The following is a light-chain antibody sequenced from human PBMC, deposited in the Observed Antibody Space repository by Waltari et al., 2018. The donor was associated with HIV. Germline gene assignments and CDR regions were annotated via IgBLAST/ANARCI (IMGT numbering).Light chain of an antibody. V-gene: IGLV1-44*01. J-gene: IGLJ3*02. Sequence: QSVLTQPPSASGTPGQRLTISCSGSSSNIGGYTVNWYQQLPGTAPKLLIYSNNRRPSGVPDRFSGSKSGTSASLAISGLQSEDESDYYCATWDGTLHGPVFGGGTKLTVL. CDR2: SNN. CDR1: SSNIGGYT. CDR3: ATWDGTLHGPV.